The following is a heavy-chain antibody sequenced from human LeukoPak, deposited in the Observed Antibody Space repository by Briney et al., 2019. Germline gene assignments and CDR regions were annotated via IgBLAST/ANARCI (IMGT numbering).Heavy chain of an antibody. CDR3: ARGTTNAHDAFDI. V-gene: IGHV3-66*01. CDR1: GFTVSSNY. D-gene: IGHD1-1*01. J-gene: IGHJ3*02. Sequence: GGSLRLSCAASGFTVSSNYMSWVRQAPGKGLEWVSVIYSGGSTYYADSVKGRFTISRDNSKNTLYLQMNSLRAEDTAVYYCARGTTNAHDAFDIWGQGTMVIVSS. CDR2: IYSGGST.